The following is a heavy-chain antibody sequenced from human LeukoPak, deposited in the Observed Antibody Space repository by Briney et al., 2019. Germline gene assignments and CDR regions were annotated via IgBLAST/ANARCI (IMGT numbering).Heavy chain of an antibody. J-gene: IGHJ3*02. CDR1: GGSISSSSYY. V-gene: IGHV4-39*01. CDR2: IYYSGST. CDR3: ARHSTDYDFWSGYPGAFDI. Sequence: SETLSLTCTVSGGSISSSSYYWGWIRQPPGKGLEWIGSIYYSGSTYYNPSLKSRVTISVDTSKNQFSLKLSSVTAADTAVYYCARHSTDYDFWSGYPGAFDIWGQGTMVTVSS. D-gene: IGHD3-3*01.